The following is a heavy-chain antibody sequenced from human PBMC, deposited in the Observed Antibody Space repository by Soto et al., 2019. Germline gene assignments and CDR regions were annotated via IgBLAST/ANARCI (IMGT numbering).Heavy chain of an antibody. CDR3: AKAGATVSTPYDS. CDR2: ITSSGAST. CDR1: RFTFSNYA. Sequence: GGSLRLSCAASRFTFSNYAMSWVRQAPGKGLEWVSSITSSGASTDYADSVKGRFTISRDNSKNTLSLQMNSLTAEDTAVYYCAKAGATVSTPYDSWGQVILVPVSS. V-gene: IGHV3-23*01. D-gene: IGHD2-15*01. J-gene: IGHJ4*02.